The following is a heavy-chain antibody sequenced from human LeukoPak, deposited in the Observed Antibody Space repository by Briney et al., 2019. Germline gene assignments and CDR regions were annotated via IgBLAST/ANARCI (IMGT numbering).Heavy chain of an antibody. V-gene: IGHV3-23*01. CDR1: GFTFSGSA. Sequence: HPGGSLRLSCAASGFTFSGSAMTWVRQAPGKGLQWVSTITGSDDKTYYADSVKGRFTISRDFSKNMVHLHMNSLRVEDTAIYYCAKGPQLYSGYHPDYWGQGTLVTVSS. CDR2: ITGSDDKT. D-gene: IGHD5-12*01. CDR3: AKGPQLYSGYHPDY. J-gene: IGHJ4*02.